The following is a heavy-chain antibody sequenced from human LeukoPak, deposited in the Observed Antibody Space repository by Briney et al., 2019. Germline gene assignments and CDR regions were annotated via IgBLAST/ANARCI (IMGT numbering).Heavy chain of an antibody. CDR2: VHSSGNT. CDR3: ARCLATGGRVSFDY. CDR1: GGSISDGSFY. V-gene: IGHV4-39*01. D-gene: IGHD6-13*01. J-gene: IGHJ4*02. Sequence: SETLSLTCTVSGGSISDGSFYWGWIRQSPGKGLEWIGSVHSSGNTNYAPSLNSRVTLSVDTSKNQFSLNLSSVTAADTAVYYCARCLATGGRVSFDYWGQGTLVTVSS.